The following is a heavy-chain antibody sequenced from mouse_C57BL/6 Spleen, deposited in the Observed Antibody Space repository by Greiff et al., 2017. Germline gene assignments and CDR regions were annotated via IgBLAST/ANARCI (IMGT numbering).Heavy chain of an antibody. CDR1: GYTFTDYE. J-gene: IGHJ1*03. V-gene: IGHV1-15*01. Sequence: QVQLQQSGAELVRPGASVTLSCKASGYTFTDYEMHWVKQTPVHGLEWIGAIDPETGGTAYNQKFKGKAILTADKSSSTAYMELRSLTSEDSAVYYCTRGIGYYGSSYGWYFDVWGTGTTVTVSS. CDR3: TRGIGYYGSSYGWYFDV. D-gene: IGHD1-1*01. CDR2: IDPETGGT.